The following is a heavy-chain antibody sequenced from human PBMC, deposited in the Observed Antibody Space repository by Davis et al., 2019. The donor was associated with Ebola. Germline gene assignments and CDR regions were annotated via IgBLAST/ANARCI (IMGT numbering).Heavy chain of an antibody. CDR2: INHSGST. J-gene: IGHJ2*01. CDR1: GGSISSGGYY. V-gene: IGHV4-61*08. CDR3: ARVVFVAGATPTWYFDL. Sequence: SETLSLTCTVSGGSISSGGYYWSWIRQPPGKGLEWIGEINHSGSTNYNPSLKSRVSISVDTSKNQFSLKLSSVTAADTAVYYCARVVFVAGATPTWYFDLWGRGTLVTVSS. D-gene: IGHD2-15*01.